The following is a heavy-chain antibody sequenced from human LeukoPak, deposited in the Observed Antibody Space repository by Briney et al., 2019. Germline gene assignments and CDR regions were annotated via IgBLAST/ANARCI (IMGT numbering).Heavy chain of an antibody. D-gene: IGHD1-26*01. CDR3: ARDRSGSYYTFDV. CDR1: GGSXXXYY. V-gene: IGHV4-59*01. Sequence: GGSXXXYYWXWVRQPPGKGLEWIGYINHRGATKSSPSLKSRVTISLDASKSQGSLNLNSVTAADTAIYYCARDRSGSYYTFDVWGQGTVVTVSS. J-gene: IGHJ3*01. CDR2: INHRGAT.